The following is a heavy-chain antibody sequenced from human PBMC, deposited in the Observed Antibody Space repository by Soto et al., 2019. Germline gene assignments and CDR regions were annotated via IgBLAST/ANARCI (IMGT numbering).Heavy chain of an antibody. D-gene: IGHD3-9*01. CDR2: ISWDGGST. CDR3: ADQSRNTIFH. CDR1: GFTFDDYT. J-gene: IGHJ4*02. V-gene: IGHV3-43*01. Sequence: PGGSLRLSCAASGFTFDDYTMHWVRQAPGKGLEWVSLISWDGGSTYYADSVKGRFTISRDNSKNSLYLQMNSLRTEDTALYYGADQSRNTIFHWGQGTLVTVSS.